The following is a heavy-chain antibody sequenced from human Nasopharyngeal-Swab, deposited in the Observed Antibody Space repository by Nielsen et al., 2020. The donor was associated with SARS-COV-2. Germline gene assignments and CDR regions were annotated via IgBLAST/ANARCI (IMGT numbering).Heavy chain of an antibody. D-gene: IGHD4-23*01. CDR2: IYYSGST. J-gene: IGHJ5*02. CDR1: GGSISSSSYY. CDR3: VRQLMYGGKRGNWFDP. Sequence: SETLSLTCTVSGGSISSSSYYWGWIRQPPGKGLEWIGSIYYSGSTYYNPSLKSRVTISVDTSKNQFSLKLSSVTAADTAVYYCVRQLMYGGKRGNWFDPWGQGTLVTVSS. V-gene: IGHV4-39*01.